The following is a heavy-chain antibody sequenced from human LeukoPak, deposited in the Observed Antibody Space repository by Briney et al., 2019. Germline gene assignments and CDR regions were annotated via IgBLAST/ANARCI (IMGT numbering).Heavy chain of an antibody. J-gene: IGHJ4*02. CDR1: GISMRNYG. D-gene: IGHD3-10*01. CDR3: ATGVMVRGKASFEDY. CDR2: IRYDGSNK. V-gene: IGHV3-30*02. Sequence: GGSLRLSCVASGISMRNYGIHWVRQAPGKGLEWVAFIRYDGSNKYYADSVKGRFTISRDNSKNTLYLQMNSLRAEDTAVYYCATGVMVRGKASFEDYWGQGTLVTVSS.